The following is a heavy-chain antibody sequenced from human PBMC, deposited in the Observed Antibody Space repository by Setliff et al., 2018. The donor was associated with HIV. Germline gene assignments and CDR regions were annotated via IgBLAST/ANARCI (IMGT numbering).Heavy chain of an antibody. J-gene: IGHJ4*02. V-gene: IGHV4-39*01. Sequence: SETLSLTCTVSGGSISIGGYYWGWIRQHPGKGLEWIGYIYHNGSTYYNPSLRSRVTISVDTSKNQFSLKLTSVTAADTAVYYCARAPQTSSNWRIWDYWGQGTLVTVSS. CDR2: IYHNGST. CDR1: GGSISIGGYY. D-gene: IGHD6-13*01. CDR3: ARAPQTSSNWRIWDY.